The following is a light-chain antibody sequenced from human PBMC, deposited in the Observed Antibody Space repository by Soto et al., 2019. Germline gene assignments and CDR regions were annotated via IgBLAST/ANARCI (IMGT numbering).Light chain of an antibody. CDR2: SDN. J-gene: IGLJ2*01. CDR3: AAWDDSLNALL. CDR1: SSNIGTNT. V-gene: IGLV1-44*01. Sequence: QSVLTQPPSASGTPGQRVTIACSGSSSNIGTNTVIWYQQLPGAAPKLLIYSDNQRPSGVPDRFSGSKSGTSASLAISGLQSEDEADYYCAAWDDSLNALLFGGGTKVTVL.